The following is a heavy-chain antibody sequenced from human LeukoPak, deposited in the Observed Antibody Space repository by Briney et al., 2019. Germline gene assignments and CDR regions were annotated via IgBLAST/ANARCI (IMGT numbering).Heavy chain of an antibody. Sequence: SETLSLTCTVSGGSISSYYWSWIRQPPGKGLEWIGYIYYSGSTNYNPSLKSRVTISVDTSKNQFSLKLSSVTAADTAVYYCASPRSYYDSSGYYISWGQGTLVTVSS. J-gene: IGHJ5*02. CDR2: IYYSGST. D-gene: IGHD3-22*01. CDR1: GGSISSYY. V-gene: IGHV4-59*01. CDR3: ASPRSYYDSSGYYIS.